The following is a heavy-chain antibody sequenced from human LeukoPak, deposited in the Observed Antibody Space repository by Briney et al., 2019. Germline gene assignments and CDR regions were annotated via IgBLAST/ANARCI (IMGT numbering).Heavy chain of an antibody. V-gene: IGHV3-53*01. CDR2: IYSGGST. J-gene: IGHJ4*02. CDR3: TRDPGGSPDY. D-gene: IGHD3-16*01. Sequence: AGGSLRLSCAASGFTVSNNYMNWVRQAPGKGLEWVSVIYSGGSTYYADSVKGRFTISRDNSKNTLYLQMNSLKTEDTAVYYCTRDPGGSPDYWGQGTLVTVSS. CDR1: GFTVSNNY.